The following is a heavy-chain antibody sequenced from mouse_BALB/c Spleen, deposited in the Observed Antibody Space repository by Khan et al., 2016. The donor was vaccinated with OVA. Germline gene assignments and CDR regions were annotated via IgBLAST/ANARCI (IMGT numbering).Heavy chain of an antibody. J-gene: IGHJ4*01. Sequence: QVQLKESGPGLVAPSQSLSITCTVSGFSLTSYGVHWVRQPPGKGLEWLGIIWAGGSTNYNSALMSRLSITKDNSQSQAFLKMNSLQTVDTAIYYGARDDEGGNDAMDYWGQGTSVTVSS. CDR3: ARDDEGGNDAMDY. CDR2: IWAGGST. D-gene: IGHD2-3*01. V-gene: IGHV2-9*02. CDR1: GFSLTSYG.